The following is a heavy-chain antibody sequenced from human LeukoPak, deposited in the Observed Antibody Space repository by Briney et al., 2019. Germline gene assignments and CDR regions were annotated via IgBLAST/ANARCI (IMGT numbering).Heavy chain of an antibody. Sequence: PGGSLRLSCAASGFTVSSNDMSWVRQAPGKGLEWVSVIYSGGSTYYTDSVKDRFTISRDNSKNTLFLQMNSLRAEDTAVYYCASYGSGSYYKWIDAFDIWGQGTMVTVSS. D-gene: IGHD3-10*01. CDR1: GFTVSSND. CDR2: IYSGGST. J-gene: IGHJ3*02. CDR3: ASYGSGSYYKWIDAFDI. V-gene: IGHV3-53*01.